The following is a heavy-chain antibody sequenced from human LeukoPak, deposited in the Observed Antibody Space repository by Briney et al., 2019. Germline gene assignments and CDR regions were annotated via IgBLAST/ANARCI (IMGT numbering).Heavy chain of an antibody. CDR1: GFSLSTSGVG. Sequence: SGPTLVKPTQTLTLTCTFSGFSLSTSGVGVGWIRQPPGKALEWLALIYWDDDKRYSPSLKSRLTITKDTSKNQVVLTMTNMDPVDTATYHCAHRPGRITIFGVVTSDAFDIWGQGTMVTVSS. CDR3: AHRPGRITIFGVVTSDAFDI. J-gene: IGHJ3*02. V-gene: IGHV2-5*02. CDR2: IYWDDDK. D-gene: IGHD3-3*01.